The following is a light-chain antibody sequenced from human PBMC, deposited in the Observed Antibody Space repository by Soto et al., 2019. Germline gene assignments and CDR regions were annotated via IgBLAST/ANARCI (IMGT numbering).Light chain of an antibody. J-gene: IGKJ1*01. Sequence: EIVLTQSPAILSMSPGERDPLSCRARQSVSSYFAWYHQKPGQAPRPLIYDASNTATGVPARCSGSGSGTDFTLTISSLEPEDFAVYYCQQRRYWPVTFGQGTKVEIK. CDR1: QSVSSY. V-gene: IGKV3-11*01. CDR3: QQRRYWPVT. CDR2: DAS.